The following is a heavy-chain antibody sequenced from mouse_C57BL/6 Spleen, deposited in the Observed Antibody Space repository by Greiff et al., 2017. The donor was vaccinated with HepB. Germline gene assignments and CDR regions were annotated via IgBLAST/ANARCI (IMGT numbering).Heavy chain of an antibody. D-gene: IGHD1-1*01. Sequence: EVQRVESGGGLVQPGGSLKLSCAASGFTFSDYGMAWVRQAPRKGPEWVAFISNLAYSIYYADTVTGRFTISRENAKNTLYLEMSSLRSEDTAMYYCARLGYYYGSRDAMDYWGQGTSVTVSS. J-gene: IGHJ4*01. CDR2: ISNLAYSI. CDR3: ARLGYYYGSRDAMDY. CDR1: GFTFSDYG. V-gene: IGHV5-15*01.